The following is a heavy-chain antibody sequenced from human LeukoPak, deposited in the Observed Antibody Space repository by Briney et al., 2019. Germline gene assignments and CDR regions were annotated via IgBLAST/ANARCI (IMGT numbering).Heavy chain of an antibody. CDR1: RFTFSSYS. CDR2: ISSSSSYI. V-gene: IGHV3-21*01. Sequence: PGGSLRLSCAASRFTFSSYSMNWVRQAPGKGLEWVSSISSSSSYIYYADSVKGRFTISRDNAKNSLYLQMNSLRAEDTAVYYCARDTRQCSSSFAYYYYGMDVWGQGTTVTVSS. CDR3: ARDTRQCSSSFAYYYYGMDV. D-gene: IGHD6-6*01. J-gene: IGHJ6*02.